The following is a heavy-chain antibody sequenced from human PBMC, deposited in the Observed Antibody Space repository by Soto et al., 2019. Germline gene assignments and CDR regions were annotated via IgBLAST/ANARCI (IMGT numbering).Heavy chain of an antibody. CDR1: GGSISSGGYS. CDR3: ARDPLGYYYGMDV. J-gene: IGHJ6*02. Sequence: SETLSLTCAVSGGSISSGGYSWSWIRQPPGKGLEWIGYIYHSGSTYYNPSLKSRVTISVDGSKNQFSLKLSSVTAADTAVYYCARDPLGYYYGMDVWGQGTTVTVSS. CDR2: IYHSGST. V-gene: IGHV4-30-2*01.